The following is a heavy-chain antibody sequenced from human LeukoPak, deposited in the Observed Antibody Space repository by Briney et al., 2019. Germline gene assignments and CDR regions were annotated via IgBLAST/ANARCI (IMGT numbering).Heavy chain of an antibody. Sequence: GGSLRLSCLVSGFGCSDSYMTWIRHTPGKGLEWLAYISGSGSDMYYADSVKGRFTISRDNAKNSLYLQMNRLRAADTAVYYCARGDGYRYAKWFDPWGKGTLVNVSS. V-gene: IGHV3-11*04. J-gene: IGHJ5*02. CDR3: ARGDGYRYAKWFDP. CDR1: GFGCSDSY. CDR2: ISGSGSDM. D-gene: IGHD5-18*01.